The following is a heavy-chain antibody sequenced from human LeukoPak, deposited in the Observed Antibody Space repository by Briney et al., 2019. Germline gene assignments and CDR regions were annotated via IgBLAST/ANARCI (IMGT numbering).Heavy chain of an antibody. D-gene: IGHD1-7*01. V-gene: IGHV4-34*01. CDR2: INHSGDT. Sequence: SETLSLTCVVSGGSFSGYYLSWIRQSPGRGLEWIGEINHSGDTNYNSSVKSRVTISVDTSKNQFSLKVRSLTAADTAVYYCARGPPITETGNFVYSGQGTLVTVSS. CDR3: ARGPPITETGNFVY. CDR1: GGSFSGYY. J-gene: IGHJ4*02.